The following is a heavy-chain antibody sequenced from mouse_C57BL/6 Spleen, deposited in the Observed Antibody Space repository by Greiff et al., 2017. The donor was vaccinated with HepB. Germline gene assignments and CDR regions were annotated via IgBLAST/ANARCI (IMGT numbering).Heavy chain of an antibody. D-gene: IGHD1-1*01. V-gene: IGHV1-52*01. Sequence: VQLQQPGAELVRPGSSVKLSCKASGYTFTSYWMHWVKQRPIQGLEWIGNIDPSDSETHYNQKFKDKATLTVDKSSSTAYMQLSSLTSEDSAVYYCARSRLLRYFDVWGTGTTVTVSS. CDR1: GYTFTSYW. CDR3: ARSRLLRYFDV. J-gene: IGHJ1*03. CDR2: IDPSDSET.